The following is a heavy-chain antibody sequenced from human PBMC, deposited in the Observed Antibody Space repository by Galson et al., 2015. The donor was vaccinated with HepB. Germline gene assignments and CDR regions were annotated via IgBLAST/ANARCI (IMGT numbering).Heavy chain of an antibody. J-gene: IGHJ6*02. V-gene: IGHV3-15*01. Sequence: SLRLSCAASGFTFSNAWMSWVRQAPGKGLEWVGRIKSKTDGGTTDYAAPVKGRFTISRNDSKNTLYLQMNSLKTEDTAVYYCTTAWYYYDRSGGMDVWGQGTTVTVSS. D-gene: IGHD3-22*01. CDR1: GFTFSNAW. CDR2: IKSKTDGGTT. CDR3: TTAWYYYDRSGGMDV.